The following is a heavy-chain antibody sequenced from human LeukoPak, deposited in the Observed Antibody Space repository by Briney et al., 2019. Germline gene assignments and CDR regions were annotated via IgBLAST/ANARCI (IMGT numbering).Heavy chain of an antibody. CDR2: INPNSGDT. V-gene: IGHV1-2*02. D-gene: IGHD3-16*01. Sequence: ASVKVSCKASGYSFTGYFMQWVRQAPGQGLEWMGWINPNSGDTNYAQKFQGRVTMTRDTSISAAYMELSRLRSDDAAVYYCARRFYYAMDVWGQGTTVTVSS. CDR3: ARRFYYAMDV. CDR1: GYSFTGYF. J-gene: IGHJ6*02.